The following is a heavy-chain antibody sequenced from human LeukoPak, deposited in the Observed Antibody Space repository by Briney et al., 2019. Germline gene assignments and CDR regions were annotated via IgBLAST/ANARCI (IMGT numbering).Heavy chain of an antibody. CDR2: IYYSGST. J-gene: IGHJ4*02. Sequence: SETLSLTCTVSGGSISSSSYNSGWIRQPPGKGLEWIGSIYYSGSTYYNPSLKSRVTISVDTSKNQFSLKLSSVTAADTAVYYCARHDVASRWQFDYWGQGTLVTVSS. CDR1: GGSISSSSYN. D-gene: IGHD6-13*01. V-gene: IGHV4-39*01. CDR3: ARHDVASRWQFDY.